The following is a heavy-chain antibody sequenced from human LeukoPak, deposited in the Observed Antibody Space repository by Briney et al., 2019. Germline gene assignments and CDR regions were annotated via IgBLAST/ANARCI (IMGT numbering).Heavy chain of an antibody. CDR2: INHSGST. V-gene: IGHV4-34*01. Sequence: SETLSLTCAAYGGSFSGYYWSWIRQPPGKGLEWIGEINHSGSTNYNPSLKSRVTISVDTSKNQFSLKLSSVTAADTAVYYCAREALTVTPTFDYWGQGTLVAVSS. J-gene: IGHJ4*02. CDR3: AREALTVTPTFDY. D-gene: IGHD4-17*01. CDR1: GGSFSGYY.